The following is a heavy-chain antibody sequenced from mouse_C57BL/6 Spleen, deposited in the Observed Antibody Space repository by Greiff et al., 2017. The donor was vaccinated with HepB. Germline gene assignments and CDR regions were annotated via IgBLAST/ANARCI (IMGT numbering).Heavy chain of an antibody. CDR1: GYTFTSYW. CDR3: ARGGYYGFAY. V-gene: IGHV1-52*01. D-gene: IGHD2-3*01. CDR2: IDPSDSET. Sequence: QQSCKASGYTFTSYWMHWVKQRPIQGLEWIGNIDPSDSETHYNQKFKDKATLTVDKSSSTAYMQLSSLTSEDSAVYYCARGGYYGFAYWGQGTLVTVSA. J-gene: IGHJ3*01.